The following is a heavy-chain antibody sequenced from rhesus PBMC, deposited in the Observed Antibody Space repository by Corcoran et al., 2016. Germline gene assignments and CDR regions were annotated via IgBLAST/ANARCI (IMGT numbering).Heavy chain of an antibody. J-gene: IGHJ4*01. Sequence: EVQLVETGGGLVQPGGSLKLSGAASGFTFSSYGMSWFRQAPGKGVEGVSAINTGGGSTYYADSGKGRCTISRDNSKNTLSLQMNSLRAEDTAVYYCAKYPAITRRSGGFDYWGQGVLVTVSS. CDR2: INTGGGST. CDR1: GFTFSSYG. D-gene: IGHD3-9*01. V-gene: IGHV3S5*01. CDR3: AKYPAITRRSGGFDY.